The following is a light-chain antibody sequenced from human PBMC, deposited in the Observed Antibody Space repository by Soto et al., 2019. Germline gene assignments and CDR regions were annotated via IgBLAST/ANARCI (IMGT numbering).Light chain of an antibody. CDR2: DAS. Sequence: DIQLSQSPSTLSASVGDRVTITCRASQSISSWLAWYQQKPGKAPKLLIYDASSLESGVPSRFSGSGSGTEFTLTISSLQPDDFAVYYCQQYNNWWPFGQGTKAAIK. CDR1: QSISSW. CDR3: QQYNNWWP. V-gene: IGKV1-5*01. J-gene: IGKJ1*01.